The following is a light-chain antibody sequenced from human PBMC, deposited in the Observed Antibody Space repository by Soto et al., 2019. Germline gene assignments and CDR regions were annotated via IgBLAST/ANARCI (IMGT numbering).Light chain of an antibody. CDR1: SSDVGGYNY. Sequence: QSVLTQPASVSGSPGQSITISFTGTSSDVGGYNYVSWYQQHPGKAPKLMIYDVSYRPSGISNRFSGSKSGNTASLTISGLQAEDEADYYTSSSTPYVFGSGTKVTVL. CDR3: SSSTPYV. V-gene: IGLV2-14*01. J-gene: IGLJ1*01. CDR2: DVS.